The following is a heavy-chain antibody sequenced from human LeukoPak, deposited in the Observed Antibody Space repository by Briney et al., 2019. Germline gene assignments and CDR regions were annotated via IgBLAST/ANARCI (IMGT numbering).Heavy chain of an antibody. Sequence: PGGSLRLSCAASGFTFSNYGMHWVRQAPGKGLEWVAVISCDGSNKYYADSVKGRFTISRDNSKNTLYLQMNSLRAEDTAVYYCAKDGSGGRGVAYYYYYCMDVWGKGTMVTVSS. CDR2: ISCDGSNK. CDR3: AKDGSGGRGVAYYYYYCMDV. J-gene: IGHJ6*03. CDR1: GFTFSNYG. V-gene: IGHV3-30*18. D-gene: IGHD2-15*01.